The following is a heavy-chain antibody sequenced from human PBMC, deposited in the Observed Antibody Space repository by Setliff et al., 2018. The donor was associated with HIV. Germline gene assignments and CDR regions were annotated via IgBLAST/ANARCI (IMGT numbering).Heavy chain of an antibody. V-gene: IGHV4-34*01. J-gene: IGHJ4*02. CDR2: ISHSGSS. CDR1: GESFSPYY. CDR3: VRGANFYTPRKRIFDH. D-gene: IGHD3-3*01. Sequence: ETLSLTCAVYGESFSPYYWNWIRQSPGKGLEWIGEISHSGSSNYSPSLESRLTISVGTSKNQVSLKLNSVTAADSAVYYCVRGANFYTPRKRIFDHWGQGVLVTVSS.